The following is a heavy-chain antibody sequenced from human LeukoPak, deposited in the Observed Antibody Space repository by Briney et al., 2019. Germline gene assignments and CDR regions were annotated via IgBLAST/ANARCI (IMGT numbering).Heavy chain of an antibody. CDR1: GFTFSSFE. CDR3: ARSRPLRGVTVDY. CDR2: ISSSGSGI. D-gene: IGHD3-10*01. Sequence: PGGSLRLSCAASGFTFSSFEMKWVRQAPGKGLEWVSYISSSGSGIYYTDSVKGRFTISRDNAKNSLYLQMNSLRDEDTAVYYCARSRPLRGVTVDYWGQGTLVTVSS. V-gene: IGHV3-48*03. J-gene: IGHJ4*02.